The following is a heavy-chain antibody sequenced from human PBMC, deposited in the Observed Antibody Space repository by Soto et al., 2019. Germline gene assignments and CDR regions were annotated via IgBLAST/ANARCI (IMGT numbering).Heavy chain of an antibody. V-gene: IGHV1-3*01. CDR2: INAGNGNT. CDR3: ARDPGYCSSTSCYTDAFDI. J-gene: IGHJ3*02. CDR1: GYTFTSYA. Sequence: GASVKVSCKASGYTFTSYAMHWVRQAPGQRLEWMGWINAGNGNTKYSQKFQGRVTITRDTSASTAYMELSSLRSEDTAVYYCARDPGYCSSTSCYTDAFDIWGQGTMVTVSS. D-gene: IGHD2-2*02.